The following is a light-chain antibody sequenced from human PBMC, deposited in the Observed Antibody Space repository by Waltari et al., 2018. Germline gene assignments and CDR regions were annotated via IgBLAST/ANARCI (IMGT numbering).Light chain of an antibody. CDR3: QQYNNWPRT. J-gene: IGKJ1*01. CDR1: QSVSSN. V-gene: IGKV3-15*01. Sequence: EIVMTQSPATLSVSPGERATLSCRASQSVSSNLAWYQQKPGQAPRLLIYGASTSATGSPARFSGSGSGTEFTLTISSLQSEDFAVYYCQQYNNWPRTFGQGTKVEIK. CDR2: GAS.